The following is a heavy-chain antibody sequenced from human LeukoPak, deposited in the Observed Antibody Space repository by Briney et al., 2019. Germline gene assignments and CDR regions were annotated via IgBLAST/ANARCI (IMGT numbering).Heavy chain of an antibody. D-gene: IGHD3-16*01. Sequence: GALRLSYAASGLAVSSNYMTWVRQAPGKGLEWVSVLYENGNTYYADSLEGRFTISRDNSKNTVYLQLNSLRVEDTAVYYCARARNYAFDYWGQGTLVTVSS. CDR2: LYENGNT. CDR3: ARARNYAFDY. V-gene: IGHV3-66*01. CDR1: GLAVSSNY. J-gene: IGHJ4*02.